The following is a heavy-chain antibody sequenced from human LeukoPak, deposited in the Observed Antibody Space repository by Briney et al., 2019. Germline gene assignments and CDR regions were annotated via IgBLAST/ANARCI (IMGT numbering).Heavy chain of an antibody. CDR1: GGSISSSNW. Sequence: PSGTLSLTCDVAGGSISSSNWWSWVRQPPGKGLEWFGEIYHSGSTNYNPSLKSRVTISVDKSKNQFSLRLSSVTAADTAVYYCAVYCGGDCYSGVNNWFDPWGQGTLVTVSS. CDR2: IYHSGST. V-gene: IGHV4-4*02. D-gene: IGHD2-21*02. J-gene: IGHJ5*02. CDR3: AVYCGGDCYSGVNNWFDP.